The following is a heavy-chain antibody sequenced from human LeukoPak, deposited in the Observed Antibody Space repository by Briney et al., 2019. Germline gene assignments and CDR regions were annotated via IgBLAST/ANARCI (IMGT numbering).Heavy chain of an antibody. D-gene: IGHD2-8*01. CDR1: GFTFNNYW. Sequence: HPGGSLRLSCAASGFTFNNYWMSWVRQAPGKGLEWVVNIKEDGSEKYYVDSVKGRFTISRDNAKSSLYLQMNSLRAEDTAVYSCARELRPNWYFDLWGRGTLVTVSS. V-gene: IGHV3-7*04. CDR3: ARELRPNWYFDL. J-gene: IGHJ2*01. CDR2: IKEDGSEK.